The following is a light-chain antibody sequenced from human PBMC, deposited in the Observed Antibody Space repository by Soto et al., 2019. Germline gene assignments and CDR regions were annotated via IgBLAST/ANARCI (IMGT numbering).Light chain of an antibody. J-gene: IGLJ1*01. V-gene: IGLV2-23*01. CDR1: SSDVGSYNL. CDR3: CSYAGSSTWV. Sequence: QSALTQPASVSGSPGQSITISCTGTSSDVGSYNLVSWYQQHPGKAAKLMIYEGSKRPSVVSNRFSGSKSGNTASLTISGLQAEDEADYYCCSYAGSSTWVFGTGTKLTVL. CDR2: EGS.